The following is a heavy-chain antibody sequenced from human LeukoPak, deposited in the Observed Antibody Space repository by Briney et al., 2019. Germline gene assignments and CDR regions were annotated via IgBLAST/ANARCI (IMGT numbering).Heavy chain of an antibody. D-gene: IGHD3-3*01. V-gene: IGHV3-23*01. Sequence: GGSLRLSCAASRFTVSNNYMSWVRQAPGKGLEWVSSVSTSGGNTYYADSVKGRFTISRDNSKNTLYLQMNSLRAEDTAVYYCAKDGKRFLEWLLYQYYFDYWGQGTLVTVSS. CDR3: AKDGKRFLEWLLYQYYFDY. J-gene: IGHJ4*02. CDR2: VSTSGGNT. CDR1: RFTVSNNY.